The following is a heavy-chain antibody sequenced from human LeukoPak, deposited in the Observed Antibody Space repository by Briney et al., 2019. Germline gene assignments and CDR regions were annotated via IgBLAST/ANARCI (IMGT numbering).Heavy chain of an antibody. CDR3: ARLRWQLVGPYFDY. CDR2: IYSSGNT. CDR1: GDSISTYY. Sequence: SETLSLTCSFSGDSISTYYWSWIRQSPGKGLEWIGHIYSSGNTDYNSSLKSRVTISVDTSKSQFSLRLSSVTATDTAVYYCARLRWQLVGPYFDYWGQGILVSVSS. V-gene: IGHV4-59*01. J-gene: IGHJ4*02. D-gene: IGHD1-26*01.